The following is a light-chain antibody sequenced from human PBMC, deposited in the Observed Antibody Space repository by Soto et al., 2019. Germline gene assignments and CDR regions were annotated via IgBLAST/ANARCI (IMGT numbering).Light chain of an antibody. V-gene: IGKV1-39*01. CDR3: QQTDSAPPT. CDR2: AAS. Sequence: EIQMTQAPASLSVSLGDRVTITCRASQSICTYLKWYQQTPGKPPKLRIYAASRWQSGVPARFSGSGSGTDFTLIISRLQPEDFAAYYCQQTDSAPPTFGQGTKVDIK. CDR1: QSICTY. J-gene: IGKJ1*01.